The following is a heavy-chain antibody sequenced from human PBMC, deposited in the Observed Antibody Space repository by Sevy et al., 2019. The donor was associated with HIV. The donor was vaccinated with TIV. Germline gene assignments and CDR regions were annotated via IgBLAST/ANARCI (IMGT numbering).Heavy chain of an antibody. J-gene: IGHJ1*01. CDR2: IYSGGRT. D-gene: IGHD6-13*01. CDR1: GFTVSSNY. V-gene: IGHV3-53*01. CDR3: ATDSSSWGGLYVY. Sequence: GGSLRLSCAASGFTVSSNYMSWVRQAPGKGLEWVSVIYSGGRTYYADSVKGRFTISRDTSKNTLYLQMNSLRADDTAVYYCATDSSSWGGLYVYWGQGTLVTVSS.